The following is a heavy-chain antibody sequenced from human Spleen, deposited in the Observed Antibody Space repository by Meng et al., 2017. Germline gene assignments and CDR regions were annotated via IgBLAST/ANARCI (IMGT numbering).Heavy chain of an antibody. Sequence: GGSLRPSCAVSGLIFSDAWLNWARQAPGKGLEWVGRIKSRGSGGTIDYAAPVKGRFTISRDDSKNMMYLQMNSLKIEDTAVYFCTHSETFFGHSGSWGQGTLVTVSS. V-gene: IGHV3-15*01. D-gene: IGHD3/OR15-3a*01. CDR1: GLIFSDAW. CDR2: IKSRGSGGTI. J-gene: IGHJ4*02. CDR3: THSETFFGHSGS.